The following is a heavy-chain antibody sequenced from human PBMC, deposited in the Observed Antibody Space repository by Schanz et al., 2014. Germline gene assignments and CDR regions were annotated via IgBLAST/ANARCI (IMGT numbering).Heavy chain of an antibody. V-gene: IGHV1-69*08. Sequence: QVQLVQSGAEVKKPGSSMKVSCKASGGTFNSYTINWVRQAPGQGLEWMGRIIPILGIANYAQKFQGRVTITADRSTSTAYMELSSLRSEDTAVYYCATEYGDSRTDFWGQGTLVNVSS. CDR2: IIPILGIA. CDR1: GGTFNSYT. J-gene: IGHJ4*02. D-gene: IGHD4-17*01. CDR3: ATEYGDSRTDF.